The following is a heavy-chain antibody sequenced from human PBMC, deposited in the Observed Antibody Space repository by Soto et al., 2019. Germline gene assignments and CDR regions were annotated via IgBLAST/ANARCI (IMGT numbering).Heavy chain of an antibody. CDR2: IYPGDSDT. CDR1: GYSFTSYW. D-gene: IGHD3-22*01. CDR3: ARGGSMIVVVPGAFDI. Sequence: GESLKISCKGSGYSFTSYWIGWVRQMPGKGLEWMGIIYPGDSDTRYSPSFQGQVTISADKSISTAYLQWSSLKASDTAMFYCARGGSMIVVVPGAFDIWGQGTMVTVSS. J-gene: IGHJ3*02. V-gene: IGHV5-51*01.